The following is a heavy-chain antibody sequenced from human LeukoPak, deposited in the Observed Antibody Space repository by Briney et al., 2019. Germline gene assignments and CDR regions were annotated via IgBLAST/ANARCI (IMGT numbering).Heavy chain of an antibody. V-gene: IGHV4-59*01. CDR2: ISNSGST. J-gene: IGHJ4*02. Sequence: SETLSLTCAVYGGSFSGYYWSWIRQPPGKGPEWIGHISNSGSTYYSPSLSSRVTISLDTSKNQFSLKLRSVTAADTAVYYCARGGASSYPLDYWGRGTLVPSPQ. D-gene: IGHD1-26*01. CDR1: GGSFSGYY. CDR3: ARGGASSYPLDY.